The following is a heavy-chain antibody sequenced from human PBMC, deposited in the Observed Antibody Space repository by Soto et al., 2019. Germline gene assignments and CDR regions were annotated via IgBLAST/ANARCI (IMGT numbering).Heavy chain of an antibody. D-gene: IGHD6-13*01. CDR2: IYPGDSDT. J-gene: IGHJ6*03. CDR1: GYSFTSYW. V-gene: IGHV5-51*01. CDR3: ARRRSSSARGRAEYYYYYMDV. Sequence: LGESLKISCKGSGYSFTSYWIGWVRQMPGKGLEWMGIIYPGDSDTRYSPSFQGQVTISADKSISTAYLQWSSLKASDTAMYYCARRRSSSARGRAEYYYYYMDVWGKGTTVTVSS.